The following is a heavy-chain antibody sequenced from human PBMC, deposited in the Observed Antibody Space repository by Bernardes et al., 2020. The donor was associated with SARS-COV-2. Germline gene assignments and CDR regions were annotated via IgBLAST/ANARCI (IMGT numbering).Heavy chain of an antibody. CDR1: GYTFTGYY. Sequence: ASVKVSCKASGYTFTGYYMHWVRQAPGQGLEWMGWINPNSGGTNYAQKFQGWVTMTRDTSISTAYMELSRLRSDDTAVYYCAREDYYGSGMDVWGQGTTVTVSS. D-gene: IGHD3-10*01. J-gene: IGHJ6*02. V-gene: IGHV1-2*04. CDR3: AREDYYGSGMDV. CDR2: INPNSGGT.